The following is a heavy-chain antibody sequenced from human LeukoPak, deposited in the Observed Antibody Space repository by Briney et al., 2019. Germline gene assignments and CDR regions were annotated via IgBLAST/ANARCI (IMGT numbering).Heavy chain of an antibody. CDR3: ESPNPDAVRFVI. Sequence: WASVKVSCKACGGRFSSYAISWSRQAPGQGLEWMGGIIPIFGTANYAQKFQGRVTITADESTSTAYMEASSMAAEATAVYYCESPNPDAVRFVIWGQGTMVTVSS. CDR2: IIPIFGTA. CDR1: GGRFSSYA. V-gene: IGHV1-69*01. D-gene: IGHD2-2*01. J-gene: IGHJ3*02.